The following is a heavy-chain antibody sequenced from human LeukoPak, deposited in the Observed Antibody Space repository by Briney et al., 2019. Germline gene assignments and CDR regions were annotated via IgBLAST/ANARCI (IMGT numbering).Heavy chain of an antibody. CDR1: GFTFSSYA. J-gene: IGHJ4*02. D-gene: IGHD3-22*01. V-gene: IGHV3-23*01. CDR3: AKEGTYYYDSSGSFDY. CDR2: ISGSGGGT. Sequence: PGGSLRLSCAASGFTFSSYAMSWVRQAPGKGLEWVSAISGSGGGTYYADSVKGRFTISRDNSKNTLYLQMNSLRAEDTAVYYCAKEGTYYYDSSGSFDYWGQGTLVTVSS.